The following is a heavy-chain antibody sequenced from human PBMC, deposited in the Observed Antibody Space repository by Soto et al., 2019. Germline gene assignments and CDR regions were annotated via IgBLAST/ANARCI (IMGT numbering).Heavy chain of an antibody. CDR2: IIPIFGTA. CDR3: ASPAPEIKYPFGADAFDI. CDR1: GGTFSSYA. V-gene: IGHV1-69*01. J-gene: IGHJ3*02. D-gene: IGHD3-10*01. Sequence: QVQLVQSGAEVKKPGSSVKVSCKASGGTFSSYAISWVRQAPGQGLEWMGGIIPIFGTANYAQKFQGRVTITADESTSTDYMELSSLRSEDTAVYYCASPAPEIKYPFGADAFDIWGQGTMVTVSS.